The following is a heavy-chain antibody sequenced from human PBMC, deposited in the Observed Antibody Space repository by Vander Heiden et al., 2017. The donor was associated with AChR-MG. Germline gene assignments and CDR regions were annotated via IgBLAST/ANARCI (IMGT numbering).Heavy chain of an antibody. CDR1: GYSFTSYR. D-gene: IGHD1-1*01. J-gene: IGHJ4*02. V-gene: IGHV5-10-1*03. CDR2: IDPRDSYS. CDR3: ARQGLESTT. Sequence: VHMVQSGAEVRMPGESLRISCKASGYSFTSYRINWLRQMPGKGLEWMGSIDPRDSYSNYNPSFQGHVTISADKSITTAYLQLSSLKASDTAVYYCARQGLESTTWGQGPLVIVSS.